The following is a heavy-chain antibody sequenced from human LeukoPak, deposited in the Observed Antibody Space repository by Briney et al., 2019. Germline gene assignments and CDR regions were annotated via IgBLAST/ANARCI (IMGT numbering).Heavy chain of an antibody. Sequence: SETLSLTCSVSGGSISSSSHYWGWIRQPPGKGLEWIGSVYYSGSTYYNPSLKSRVTISVDTSKNQFSLKLSSVTAADTAVYFCARRGSGYDYNPYDYWGREPWSPSPQ. J-gene: IGHJ4*02. D-gene: IGHD5-12*01. CDR2: VYYSGST. CDR3: ARRGSGYDYNPYDY. V-gene: IGHV4-39*01. CDR1: GGSISSSSHY.